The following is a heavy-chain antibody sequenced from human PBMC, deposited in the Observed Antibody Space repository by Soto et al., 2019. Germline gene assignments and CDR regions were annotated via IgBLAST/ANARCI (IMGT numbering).Heavy chain of an antibody. CDR3: TTNYGSGSYYRVY. CDR2: IKSKTDGGTT. J-gene: IGHJ4*02. CDR1: GFTFSNAW. V-gene: IGHV3-15*07. Sequence: ESGGGLVKPGGSLRLSCAASGFTFSNAWMNWVRQAPGKGLEWVGRIKSKTDGGTTDYAAPVKGRFTISRDDSKNTLYLQMNSLKTEDTAVYYCTTNYGSGSYYRVYWGQGTLVTVSS. D-gene: IGHD3-10*01.